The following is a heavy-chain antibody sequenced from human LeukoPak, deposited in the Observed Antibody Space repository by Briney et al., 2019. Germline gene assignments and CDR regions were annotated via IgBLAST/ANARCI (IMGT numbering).Heavy chain of an antibody. J-gene: IGHJ6*02. CDR1: GFTFTKYW. V-gene: IGHV3-7*01. D-gene: IGHD6-13*01. Sequence: PGDSLRLSCAASGFTFTKYWMTWVRQAPGKGLEWVGNIKQDGSDKNYMDSVKGRFTISRDNTKNSVYLQMSSLRAEDTAVYYCAKDLNMAAAHIRMDVWGQGTTVTVSS. CDR3: AKDLNMAAAHIRMDV. CDR2: IKQDGSDK.